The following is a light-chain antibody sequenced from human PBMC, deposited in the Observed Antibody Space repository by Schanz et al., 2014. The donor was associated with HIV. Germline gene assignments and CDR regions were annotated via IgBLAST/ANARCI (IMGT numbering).Light chain of an antibody. V-gene: IGLV1-51*01. Sequence: QSLLTQPPSVSAAPGQRVTISCSGGALNLGHNFVSWYQQFPGTAPKLLIFADYQRPSEIPDRISGSKTGTSATLAITGLQTEDEADYYCATWDSFLNAVVFGGGTKLTVL. CDR2: ADY. J-gene: IGLJ2*01. CDR1: ALNLGHNF. CDR3: ATWDSFLNAVV.